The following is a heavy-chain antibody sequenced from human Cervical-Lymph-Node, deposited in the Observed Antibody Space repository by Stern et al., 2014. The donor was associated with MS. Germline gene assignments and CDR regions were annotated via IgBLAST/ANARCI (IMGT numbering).Heavy chain of an antibody. D-gene: IGHD3-10*01. V-gene: IGHV2-5*02. CDR2: LYWDDDK. Sequence: QVTLRESGPTLVKPTQTLTLTCTFSGFSLSTSGVAVGWIRQPPGKALEWLALLYWDDDKRYSPSLRSRLTITKDTTKNQVVLIMTNMDPVDTATYYCERSPSFYHGSESYYNPYYFDYWGQGTLVTVSS. J-gene: IGHJ4*02. CDR1: GFSLSTSGVA. CDR3: ERSPSFYHGSESYYNPYYFDY.